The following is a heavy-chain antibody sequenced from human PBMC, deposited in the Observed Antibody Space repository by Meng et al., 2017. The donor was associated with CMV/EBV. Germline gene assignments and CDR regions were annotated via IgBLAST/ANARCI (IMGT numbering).Heavy chain of an antibody. CDR1: GYSFTSYW. CDR2: IYPGDSDT. V-gene: IGHV5-51*01. D-gene: IGHD2-2*01. J-gene: IGHJ5*02. Sequence: KVSCKGSGYSFTSYWIGWVRQMPGKGLEWMGIIYPGDSDTRYSPSFQGQVTNSADKSISTAYLQWSSLKASDTAMYYCARAHCSSTSCYGGFDPWGQGTLVTVSS. CDR3: ARAHCSSTSCYGGFDP.